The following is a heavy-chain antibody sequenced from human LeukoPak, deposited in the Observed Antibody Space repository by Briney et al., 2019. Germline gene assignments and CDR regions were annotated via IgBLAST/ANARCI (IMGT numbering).Heavy chain of an antibody. D-gene: IGHD1-26*01. V-gene: IGHV3-30*04. CDR2: ISYDGNNK. J-gene: IGHJ4*02. CDR3: ARSRRRELLGTYFDY. CDR1: GFTFSSYA. Sequence: PGRSLRLSCAASGFTFSSYAMHWVRQAPGKGLEGVAVISYDGNNKYYADSVKGRFTISRDNSKNTLYLQMNSLRPEDTAVYYCARSRRRELLGTYFDYWGQGTLVTVSS.